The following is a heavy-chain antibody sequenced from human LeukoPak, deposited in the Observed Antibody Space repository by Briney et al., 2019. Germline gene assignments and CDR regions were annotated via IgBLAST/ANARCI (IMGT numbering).Heavy chain of an antibody. Sequence: PSETLSLTCTVSGGSISSGSFYWSWIRQPAGKGLEWIGRIYPSGSTNYSPSLKSRVSISVDTSNNQFSLKLSSVTAADTAVYYCACLTTADAFDIWGQGTMVTVSS. J-gene: IGHJ3*02. CDR2: IYPSGST. V-gene: IGHV4-61*02. D-gene: IGHD3-22*01. CDR1: GGSISSGSFY. CDR3: ACLTTADAFDI.